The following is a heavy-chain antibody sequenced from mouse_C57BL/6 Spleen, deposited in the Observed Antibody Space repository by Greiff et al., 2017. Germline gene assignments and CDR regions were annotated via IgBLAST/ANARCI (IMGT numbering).Heavy chain of an antibody. CDR1: GYSITSGYY. J-gene: IGHJ3*01. V-gene: IGHV3-6*01. D-gene: IGHD2-4*01. Sequence: EVQLVESGPGLVKPSQSLSLTCSVTGYSITSGYYWNWLRQFPGNKLEWMGYISYDGSNNYNPSLKNRISITRDTAKNQFFLMFNSMTTEDTATYYYARAGYDYDGAWFDYWGQGTLVTVSA. CDR3: ARAGYDYDGAWFDY. CDR2: ISYDGSN.